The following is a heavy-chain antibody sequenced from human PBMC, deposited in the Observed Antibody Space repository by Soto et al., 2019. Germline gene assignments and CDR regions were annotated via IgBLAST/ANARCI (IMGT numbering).Heavy chain of an antibody. D-gene: IGHD6-13*01. Sequence: ASVKVSCKASGYTFTSYGISWVRQAPGQGLEWMGWISAYNGNTNYAQKLQGRVTMTTDTSTSTAYMELRSLRSDDTAVYYCARGNSSSWWGGGYYFDYWGQGTPVTVS. CDR1: GYTFTSYG. J-gene: IGHJ4*02. CDR2: ISAYNGNT. V-gene: IGHV1-18*01. CDR3: ARGNSSSWWGGGYYFDY.